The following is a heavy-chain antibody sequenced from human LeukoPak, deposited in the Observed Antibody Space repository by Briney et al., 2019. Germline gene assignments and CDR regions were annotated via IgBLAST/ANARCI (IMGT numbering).Heavy chain of an antibody. CDR2: INPDGSTT. D-gene: IGHD4-17*01. CDR3: VRIATVTTPDY. CDR1: GFTFSTCW. J-gene: IGHJ4*02. Sequence: GGSLRLSCAASGFTFSTCWMHWVRQPLGKGLVWVSRINPDGSTTNYADSVKGRFTISRDNAKNTLYLQMNSLTVEDTAIYYCVRIATVTTPDYWGQGTLVTVSS. V-gene: IGHV3-74*01.